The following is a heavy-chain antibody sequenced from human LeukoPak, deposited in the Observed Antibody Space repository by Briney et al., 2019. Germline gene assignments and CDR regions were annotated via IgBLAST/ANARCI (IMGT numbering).Heavy chain of an antibody. V-gene: IGHV4-39*01. J-gene: IGHJ4*02. CDR2: IYYSGST. CDR1: GGSISSSSYC. CDR3: ARNGSSGYMDS. Sequence: PSETLSLTCTVSGGSISSSSYCWGWIRQPPGKGLEWIGSIYYSGSTYYNPSLKSRVTISVDTSKNQFSLKLSSVTAADTAVYYCARNGSSGYMDSWGQGTLVTVSS. D-gene: IGHD3-22*01.